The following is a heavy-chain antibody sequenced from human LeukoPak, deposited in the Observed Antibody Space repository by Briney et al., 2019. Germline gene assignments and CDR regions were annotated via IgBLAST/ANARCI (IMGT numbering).Heavy chain of an antibody. CDR3: ARTRYGNYWTDH. Sequence: GGSLRLSCAASGFTFSSYAMSWVRQAPGKGLEWVSAISGSGGSTYYADSVKGRFTISRDNSKNTLYLQMNSLRDEDTAVYYCARTRYGNYWTDHWGQGTLVTVSS. CDR1: GFTFSSYA. CDR2: ISGSGGST. D-gene: IGHD3/OR15-3a*01. J-gene: IGHJ4*02. V-gene: IGHV3-23*01.